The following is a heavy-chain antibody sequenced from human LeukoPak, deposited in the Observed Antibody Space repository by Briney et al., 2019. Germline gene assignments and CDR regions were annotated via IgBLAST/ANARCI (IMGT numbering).Heavy chain of an antibody. CDR1: GYTFTSYD. J-gene: IGHJ6*03. CDR2: MNPNSGNT. CDR3: ARGLSPYYYYYMDV. V-gene: IGHV1-8*01. Sequence: ASVKVSCKASGYTFTSYDISWVRQATGQGLEWMGWMNPNSGNTGYAQKFQGRVTMTRNTSISTAYMELSSLRSEDTAVYYCARGLSPYYYYYMDVWGKGTTVTISS.